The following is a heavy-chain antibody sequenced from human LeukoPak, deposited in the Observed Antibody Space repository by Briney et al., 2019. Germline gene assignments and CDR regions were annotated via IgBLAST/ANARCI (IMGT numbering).Heavy chain of an antibody. Sequence: GASVKVSCKVSGYTLTELSMHWVRQAPGKGLEWMGGFDPEDGETIYAQKFQGRVAMTEDTSTDTAYMELSSLRSEDTAVYYCATDRQLSGQFDYWGQGTLVTVSS. J-gene: IGHJ4*02. CDR2: FDPEDGET. CDR1: GYTLTELS. V-gene: IGHV1-24*01. D-gene: IGHD2-2*01. CDR3: ATDRQLSGQFDY.